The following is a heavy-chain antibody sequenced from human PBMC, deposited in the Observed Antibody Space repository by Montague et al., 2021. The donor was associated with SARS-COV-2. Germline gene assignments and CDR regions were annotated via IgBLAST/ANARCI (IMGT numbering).Heavy chain of an antibody. J-gene: IGHJ4*02. CDR3: ARKTSRGLTIFGVVTASYCFDY. CDR2: IDYSGST. CDR1: GGSISSSSYF. D-gene: IGHD3-3*01. V-gene: IGHV4-39*01. Sequence: SETLSLTCTVSGGSISSSSYFWGWIRQPPGKGLEWIGSIDYSGSTYYKPCLKSRVTISVDTSKNQSSLKLSSVTAADTAVFYCARKTSRGLTIFGVVTASYCFDYWGQGTLVTVSS.